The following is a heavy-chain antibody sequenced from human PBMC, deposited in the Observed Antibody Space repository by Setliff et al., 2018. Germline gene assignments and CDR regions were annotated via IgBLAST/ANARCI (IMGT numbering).Heavy chain of an antibody. V-gene: IGHV1-2*04. D-gene: IGHD3-22*01. CDR1: GYTFTGYY. CDR2: ISPNSGGT. Sequence: GASVKVSCKASGYTFTGYYMHWVRQAPGQGLEWMGWISPNSGGTNYAQKFQGWVTMTRDTSISTAYMELSRLRSDDTAVYYCARRRYYYDSSGYRWGGFYFDYWGQGTLVTVSS. CDR3: ARRRYYYDSSGYRWGGFYFDY. J-gene: IGHJ4*02.